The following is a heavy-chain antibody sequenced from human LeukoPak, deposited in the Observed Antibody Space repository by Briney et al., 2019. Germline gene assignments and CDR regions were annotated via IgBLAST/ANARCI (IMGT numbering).Heavy chain of an antibody. V-gene: IGHV4-4*07. Sequence: SETLSLTCTVSGGSISSYYWSWIRQPPGKGLEWIGRIYNSGNTNYSPSLESRVTMSTDTSKNQFSLKLTSVTAADTAVYYCARGSFDSSGYYVFDYWGQGTLVTVSS. D-gene: IGHD3-22*01. CDR2: IYNSGNT. CDR3: ARGSFDSSGYYVFDY. CDR1: GGSISSYY. J-gene: IGHJ4*02.